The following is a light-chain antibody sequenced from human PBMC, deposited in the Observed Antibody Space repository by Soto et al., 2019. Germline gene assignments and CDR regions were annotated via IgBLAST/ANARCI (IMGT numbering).Light chain of an antibody. CDR3: QSYDSSLSGV. CDR2: GNS. J-gene: IGLJ2*01. CDR1: SSNIGAGYD. Sequence: QAVVTQPPSVSGAPGQRVTISCTGSSSNIGAGYDVHWYQQLPGTAPKLLIYGNSNRPSGVPDRFSGSKSGTSASLAITGLQADDEADYYCQSYDSSLSGVFGGGTKLTVL. V-gene: IGLV1-40*01.